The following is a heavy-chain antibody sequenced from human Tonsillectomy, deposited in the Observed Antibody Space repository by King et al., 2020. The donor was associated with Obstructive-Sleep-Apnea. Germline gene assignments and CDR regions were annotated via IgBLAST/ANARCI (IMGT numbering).Heavy chain of an antibody. V-gene: IGHV3-30*18. CDR1: GFTLSSYG. Sequence: VQLVESGGGVVQPGKSLRLSCAASGFTLSSYGFHWVRQAPGKGLEWVAAILYDGSEKYYADSVKGRFTVSRDKSKNMLNLQMNSLRAEDTAVYYCAKDGEEMATIIDWYFDLWGRGTLVTVSS. CDR3: AKDGEEMATIIDWYFDL. J-gene: IGHJ2*01. CDR2: ILYDGSEK. D-gene: IGHD5-24*01.